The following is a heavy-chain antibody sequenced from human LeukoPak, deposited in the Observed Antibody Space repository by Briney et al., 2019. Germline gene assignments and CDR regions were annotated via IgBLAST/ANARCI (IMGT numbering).Heavy chain of an antibody. Sequence: NPSETLSLTCTVSGGSISSGGYYWSWIRQHPVKGLEWIGYIYYSGSTYYNPSLKSRVTISVDTSKNQFSLKLSSVTAADTAVYYCARLPSYYSFDYWGQGTLVTVSS. CDR3: ARLPSYYSFDY. CDR1: GGSISSGGYY. CDR2: IYYSGST. V-gene: IGHV4-31*03. D-gene: IGHD2-15*01. J-gene: IGHJ4*02.